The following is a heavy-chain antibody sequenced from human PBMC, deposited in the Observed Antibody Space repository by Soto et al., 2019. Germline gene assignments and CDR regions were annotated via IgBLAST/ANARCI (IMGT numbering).Heavy chain of an antibody. CDR2: ISYDGSNK. CDR1: GFTFSSYA. D-gene: IGHD2-15*01. CDR3: ARDKQVAHHPPVNDY. Sequence: PGGSLRLSCAASGFTFSSYAMHWVRQAPGKGLEWVAVISYDGSNKYYADSVKGRFTISRDNSKNTLYLQMNSLRAEDTAVYYCARDKQVAHHPPVNDYWGQGTLVTVSS. V-gene: IGHV3-30-3*01. J-gene: IGHJ4*02.